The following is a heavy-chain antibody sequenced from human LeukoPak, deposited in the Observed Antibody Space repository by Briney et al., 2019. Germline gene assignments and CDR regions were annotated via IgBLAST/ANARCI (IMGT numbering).Heavy chain of an antibody. Sequence: PGGSLRLSCAASGFTFSSYSMNWVRQAPGKGLEWVSSISSSSSYIYYADSVKGRFTISRDNAKNSLYLRMNSLRAEDTAVYYCARAVTVAGTDYWGQGTLVTVSS. D-gene: IGHD6-19*01. V-gene: IGHV3-21*01. CDR2: ISSSSSYI. J-gene: IGHJ4*02. CDR3: ARAVTVAGTDY. CDR1: GFTFSSYS.